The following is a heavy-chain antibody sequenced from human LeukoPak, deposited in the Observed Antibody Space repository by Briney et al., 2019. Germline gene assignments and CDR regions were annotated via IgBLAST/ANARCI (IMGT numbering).Heavy chain of an antibody. J-gene: IGHJ4*02. D-gene: IGHD3-3*01. CDR3: ARDRGGAYDFWSGYYTGYFDY. Sequence: GGSLRLSCAASGFTFDDYAMHWVRQVPGKGLEWVSYISDSSTTIYYADSVKGRFTISRDNAKNSLYLQMNSLRAEDTAVYYCARDRGGAYDFWSGYYTGYFDYWGQGTLVPVSS. CDR2: ISDSSTTI. V-gene: IGHV3-48*01. CDR1: GFTFDDYA.